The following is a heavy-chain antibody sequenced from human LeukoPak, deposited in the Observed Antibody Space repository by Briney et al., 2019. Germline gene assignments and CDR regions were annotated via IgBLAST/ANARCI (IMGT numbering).Heavy chain of an antibody. D-gene: IGHD2-2*01. J-gene: IGHJ6*03. CDR3: ARDRAGDVVVPAATYYYYYMDV. CDR2: INPNSGGT. Sequence: ASVKVSCKASGYTFTGYYMHWVRQAPGQGLEWMGWINPNSGGTNYAQKFQGRVTMTRDTSISTAYMELSRLRSDDTAVYYCARDRAGDVVVPAATYYYYYMDVWGKGTTVTVSS. CDR1: GYTFTGYY. V-gene: IGHV1-2*02.